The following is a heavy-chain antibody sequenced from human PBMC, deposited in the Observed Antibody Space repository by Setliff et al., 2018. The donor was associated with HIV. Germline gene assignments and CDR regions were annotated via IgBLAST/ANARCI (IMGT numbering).Heavy chain of an antibody. Sequence: GGSLRLSCTASGFTFGDYALNWVRQAPGKGLEWVGFIRTKPYGGTTEYAASVKGRFTISRDDSENTLFLQMNSLSTEDTAVYYCALMLWGVPYWGRGTLVTVSS. J-gene: IGHJ4*02. CDR2: IRTKPYGGTT. CDR3: ALMLWGVPY. D-gene: IGHD3-10*01. V-gene: IGHV3-49*04. CDR1: GFTFGDYA.